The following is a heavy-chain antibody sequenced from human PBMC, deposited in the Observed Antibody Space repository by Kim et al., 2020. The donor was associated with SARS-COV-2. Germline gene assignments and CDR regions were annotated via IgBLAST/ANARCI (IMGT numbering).Heavy chain of an antibody. D-gene: IGHD3-10*01. CDR3: ARVGYYGSESSKYGMDV. Sequence: ASVKVSCKASGYSFSSYGFSWVRQAPGQGLEWMGWISAYNGNTNSAQKLQGRVTMTTDTSTNTAYMELRSLRSDHTAVYYCARVGYYGSESSKYGMDVWGQGTTVTVSS. V-gene: IGHV1-18*04. CDR2: ISAYNGNT. J-gene: IGHJ6*02. CDR1: GYSFSSYG.